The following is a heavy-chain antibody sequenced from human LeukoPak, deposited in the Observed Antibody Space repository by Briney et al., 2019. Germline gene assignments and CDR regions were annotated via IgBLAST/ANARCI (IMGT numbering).Heavy chain of an antibody. J-gene: IGHJ4*02. Sequence: GGSLRLSCAASGFTFSDYWMTWVRQAPGKGLEWVANIKQDGSEKYYVDSVKGRFTISRDNAKNSLYLQMNSLRAEDTAVYYCAREKQWLDFDYWGQGTLVTVSS. CDR3: AREKQWLDFDY. V-gene: IGHV3-7*01. CDR2: IKQDGSEK. D-gene: IGHD6-19*01. CDR1: GFTFSDYW.